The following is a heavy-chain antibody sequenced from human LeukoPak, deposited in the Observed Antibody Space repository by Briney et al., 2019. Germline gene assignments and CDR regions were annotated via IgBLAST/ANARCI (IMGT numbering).Heavy chain of an antibody. J-gene: IGHJ4*02. Sequence: GGSLRLSCAASGFTFSSYGMHWVRQAPGKGLEWVALIRYDGSNKYYADSMKGRFTISRDNSKNTLYLQMNSLRAEDTAVYYCAKIAVAGERFDYWGQGTLVTVSS. D-gene: IGHD6-19*01. CDR3: AKIAVAGERFDY. CDR2: IRYDGSNK. V-gene: IGHV3-30*02. CDR1: GFTFSSYG.